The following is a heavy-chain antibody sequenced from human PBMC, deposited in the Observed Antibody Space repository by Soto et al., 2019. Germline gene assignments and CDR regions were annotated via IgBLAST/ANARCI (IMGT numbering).Heavy chain of an antibody. CDR1: GFSLSTSGVG. V-gene: IGHV2-5*02. D-gene: IGHD6-19*01. CDR2: IYWDDDK. Sequence: QITLKESGPTLVKPTQTLRLTCTFSGFSLSTSGVGEGWIRQPPGKALEWLALIYWDDDKRYSPSLKSRLTITKDTSKNQVVLTMTNMDPVDTATYYCARSSGWYFYDYWGQGTLVTVSS. CDR3: ARSSGWYFYDY. J-gene: IGHJ4*02.